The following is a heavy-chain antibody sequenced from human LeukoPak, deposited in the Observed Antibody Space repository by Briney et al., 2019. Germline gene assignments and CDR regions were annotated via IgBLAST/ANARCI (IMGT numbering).Heavy chain of an antibody. CDR3: ARDPGYSSPWYFDL. D-gene: IGHD5-18*01. CDR2: IYYSGST. CDR1: GGSISSYY. J-gene: IGHJ2*01. Sequence: SETLSLTCTVSGGSISSYYWSWIRQPPGKGLEWIGYIYYSGSTNYNPSLKSRVTMSVDTSKNQFSLKLSSVTAADTAVYYCARDPGYSSPWYFDLWGRGTLVTVSS. V-gene: IGHV4-59*12.